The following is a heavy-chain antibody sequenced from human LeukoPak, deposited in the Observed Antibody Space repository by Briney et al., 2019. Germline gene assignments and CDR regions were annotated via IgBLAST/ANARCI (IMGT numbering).Heavy chain of an antibody. V-gene: IGHV4-31*03. CDR1: GGSISSGGYY. D-gene: IGHD4-17*01. CDR3: ARSSTEMYFDY. J-gene: IGHJ4*02. Sequence: PSETLSLTCTVSGGSISSGGYYWSWIRQHPGKGLEWIGYIYYSGSTYYNPSLKSRVTISVDTSKNQFSLKLSSVTAADTAVYYCARSSTEMYFDYRGQGTLVTVSS. CDR2: IYYSGST.